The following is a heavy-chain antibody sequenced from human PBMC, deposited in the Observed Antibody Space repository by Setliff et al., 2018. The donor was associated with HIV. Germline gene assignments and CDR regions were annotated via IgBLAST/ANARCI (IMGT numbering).Heavy chain of an antibody. CDR2: INPNSGGT. D-gene: IGHD3-16*02. CDR1: GDTFTGYY. CDR3: VRDGIIRTTRVFDY. J-gene: IGHJ4*02. V-gene: IGHV1-2*02. Sequence: ASVKVSCKASGDTFTGYYMHWVRQAPGQGLEWMGWINPNSGGTNYAQKFQGRVTLTTDTSTNTAYMEVRSLTSDDTAVYYCVRDGIIRTTRVFDYWGQGTLVTVSS.